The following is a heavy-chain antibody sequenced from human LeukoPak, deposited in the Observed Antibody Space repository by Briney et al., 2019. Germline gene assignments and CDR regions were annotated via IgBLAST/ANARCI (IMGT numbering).Heavy chain of an antibody. Sequence: GGSLRLSCAASGFTFSSYAMSWVRQAPGKGLECISGFSGSGGSTYYADSVKGRFTISRDNSKNTLYLQMNSLRAEDTAVYYCAKGSRYDPGGNWGQGTLVTVSS. V-gene: IGHV3-23*01. CDR2: FSGSGGST. D-gene: IGHD3-16*01. CDR1: GFTFSSYA. CDR3: AKGSRYDPGGN. J-gene: IGHJ4*02.